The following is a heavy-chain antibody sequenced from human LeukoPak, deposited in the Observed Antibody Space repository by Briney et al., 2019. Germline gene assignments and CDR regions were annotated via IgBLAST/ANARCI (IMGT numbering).Heavy chain of an antibody. D-gene: IGHD3-22*01. J-gene: IGHJ1*01. V-gene: IGHV4-59*08. CDR2: IYYSGST. Sequence: PSETLSLTCTVSGGSISSYYWSWIRQPPGKGLEWIGYIYYSGSTYYNPSLKSRVTISVDTSKNQFSLKLSSVTAADTAVYYCARLYYYDSSGYYPLLAGAYFQHWGQGTLVTVSS. CDR3: ARLYYYDSSGYYPLLAGAYFQH. CDR1: GGSISSYY.